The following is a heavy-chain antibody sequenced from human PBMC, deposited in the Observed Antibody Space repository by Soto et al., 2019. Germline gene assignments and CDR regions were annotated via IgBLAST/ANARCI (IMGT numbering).Heavy chain of an antibody. V-gene: IGHV1-18*04. J-gene: IGHJ4*02. CDR1: CYAFSSYG. CDR2: ISTYRSDP. D-gene: IGHD2-15*01. CDR3: VRDGRDSCRGGIRFYFAT. Sequence: APVKVSSKASCYAFSSYGIGWVRQAPGQGLEWIGWISTYRSDPNSAPRLQGRITMTTDTSPSTAYMELRSLTSDDTAVHYCVRDGRDSCRGGIRFYFATWCQGTLVDVSS.